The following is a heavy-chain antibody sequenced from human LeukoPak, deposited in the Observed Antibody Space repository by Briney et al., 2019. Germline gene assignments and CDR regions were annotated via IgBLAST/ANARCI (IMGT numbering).Heavy chain of an antibody. V-gene: IGHV3-74*01. CDR1: GFTFSSYW. CDR3: ARVIVGGTGFDC. J-gene: IGHJ4*02. Sequence: GGSLRLSCAASGFTFSSYWMHWVRQAPGKGLVWVSRINSDETTLQYADSVKGRFTISRDTAKNTLYLQMNSLRAEDTAVYYCARVIVGGTGFDCWGQGTLVTVSS. D-gene: IGHD1-26*01. CDR2: INSDETTL.